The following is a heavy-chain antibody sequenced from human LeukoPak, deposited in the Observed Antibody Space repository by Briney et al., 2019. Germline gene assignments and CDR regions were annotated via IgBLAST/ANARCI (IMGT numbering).Heavy chain of an antibody. CDR2: ISSSGSTI. J-gene: IGHJ5*02. V-gene: IGHV3-11*01. CDR3: ARGLPPGYSSLGSVGFAP. CDR1: GFTFSDYY. D-gene: IGHD6-13*01. Sequence: GGSLRLSCAASGFTFSDYYVSWIRQAPGKGLEWVSYISSSGSTIYYADSVKGRFTISRDNAKNSLYLQMNSLRAEDTAVYYCARGLPPGYSSLGSVGFAPWGQGTLVTVSS.